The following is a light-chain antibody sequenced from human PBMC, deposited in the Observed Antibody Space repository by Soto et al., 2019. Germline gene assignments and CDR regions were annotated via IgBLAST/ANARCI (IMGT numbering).Light chain of an antibody. V-gene: IGKV1-5*03. Sequence: DIQMTQSPSTLSASVGDRVTITCRASQSISSWLAWYQQKPGKAPKLLIYKASSLESGVPSRFSGSGSGTDFTLTISSLQPDDFATYYCQQYNSYPTFGQGTKVEIK. CDR1: QSISSW. CDR2: KAS. CDR3: QQYNSYPT. J-gene: IGKJ1*01.